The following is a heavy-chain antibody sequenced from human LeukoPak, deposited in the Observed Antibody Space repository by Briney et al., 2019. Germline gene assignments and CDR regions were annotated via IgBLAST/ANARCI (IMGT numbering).Heavy chain of an antibody. D-gene: IGHD3/OR15-3a*01. CDR3: ARQTGSGLFILP. J-gene: IGHJ4*02. Sequence: PSETLSLTCAVSGGSISTAHWWNWVRQSPGKGLEWIGSIYYSGNTYYNASLKSQVSISIDTSKNQFSLRLTSVTAADTAVYYCARQTGSGLFILPGGQGTLVTVS. V-gene: IGHV4-39*01. CDR1: GGSISTAHW. CDR2: IYYSGNT.